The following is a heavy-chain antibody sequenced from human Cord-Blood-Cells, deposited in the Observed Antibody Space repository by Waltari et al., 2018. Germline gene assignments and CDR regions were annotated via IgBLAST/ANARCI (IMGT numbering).Heavy chain of an antibody. CDR3: AKRVSSSHFDY. CDR2: ISGSGGST. D-gene: IGHD6-6*01. J-gene: IGHJ4*02. CDR1: GFTFSSYA. Sequence: EVQLLESGGGLVQPGGSLRLSCAASGFTFSSYAMGWVRQAPGKVLEWVSAISGSGGSTYYADSVEGRFTISRDNSKNTLYLQMNSLRAEDTAVYYCAKRVSSSHFDYWGQGTLVTVSS. V-gene: IGHV3-23*01.